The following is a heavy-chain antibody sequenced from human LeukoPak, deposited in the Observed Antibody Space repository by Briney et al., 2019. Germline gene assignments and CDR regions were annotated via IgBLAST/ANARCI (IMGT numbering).Heavy chain of an antibody. V-gene: IGHV4-59*01. CDR1: GGSISSYY. Sequence: PSETLSLTCTVAGGSISSYYWSWIRQPPPKELDWMVWIYCSGSTNYNPSLKSRVTISVDTSKNHFSLKLSSVTAAATAVYYCARDPGFDVNLDRGHYFAYWGQGTLVTVSS. D-gene: IGHD3-9*01. CDR2: IYCSGST. J-gene: IGHJ4*02. CDR3: ARDPGFDVNLDRGHYFAY.